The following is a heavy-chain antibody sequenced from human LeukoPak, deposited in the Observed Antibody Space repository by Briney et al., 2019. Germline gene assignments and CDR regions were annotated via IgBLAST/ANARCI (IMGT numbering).Heavy chain of an antibody. Sequence: GGSLRLSCAASGFTFSGSAMHWVRQASGKGLEWVANIKQDGSEKYYVDSVKGRFTISRDNAKNSLYLQMNSLRAEDTAVYYCASDSSSSGGWGQGTLVTVSS. V-gene: IGHV3-7*01. CDR2: IKQDGSEK. CDR1: GFTFSGSA. CDR3: ASDSSSSGG. D-gene: IGHD6-6*01. J-gene: IGHJ4*02.